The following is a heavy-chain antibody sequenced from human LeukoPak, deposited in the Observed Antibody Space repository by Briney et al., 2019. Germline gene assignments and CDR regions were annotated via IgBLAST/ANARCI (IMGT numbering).Heavy chain of an antibody. V-gene: IGHV4-39*01. CDR1: GGSISTSSYY. CDR2: IYYSGST. CDR3: ARQDDYYDSSGVRGGYFDY. J-gene: IGHJ4*02. D-gene: IGHD3-22*01. Sequence: SETLSLTCTVSGGSISTSSYYWGWIRQPPGXGLEWIASIYYSGSTHYNPSLRSRVTISADMSKNQFSLKLTSVTAADTAVYFCARQDDYYDSSGVRGGYFDYWGQGTLVTVSS.